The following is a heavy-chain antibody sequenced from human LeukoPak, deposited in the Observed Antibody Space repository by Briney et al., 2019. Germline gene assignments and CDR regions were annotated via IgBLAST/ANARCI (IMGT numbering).Heavy chain of an antibody. CDR1: GFTLSSYA. V-gene: IGHV3-23*01. Sequence: GGSLRLSCAASGFTLSSYAMLWLRQATGKGREWVLAISGSGGRTYYADSVKGRFTISRDHSKNTLYAQMNSLRAEDTAVYDCASPLPDYYDSSGYYYDYYYGMDVWGQGTTVTVSS. CDR2: ISGSGGRT. CDR3: ASPLPDYYDSSGYYYDYYYGMDV. J-gene: IGHJ6*01. D-gene: IGHD3-22*01.